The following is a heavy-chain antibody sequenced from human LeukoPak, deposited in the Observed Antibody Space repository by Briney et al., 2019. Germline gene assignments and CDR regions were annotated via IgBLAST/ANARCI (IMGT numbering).Heavy chain of an antibody. CDR2: ISGYNGNT. V-gene: IGHV1-18*01. CDR3: ARDNIVATILGY. D-gene: IGHD5-12*01. Sequence: ASEKVSCKASGYTFTNYGINWVRQAPGQGLEWMGWISGYNGNTNYAQKFQGRVTMTTDTSTSTAYMELRSLRSDDTAVYYCARDNIVATILGYWGQGTLVTVSS. CDR1: GYTFTNYG. J-gene: IGHJ4*02.